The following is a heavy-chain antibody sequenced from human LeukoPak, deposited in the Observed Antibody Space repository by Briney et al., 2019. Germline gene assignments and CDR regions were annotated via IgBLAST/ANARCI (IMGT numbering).Heavy chain of an antibody. V-gene: IGHV3-30-3*01. CDR3: AREAYYYDSSGSLGY. J-gene: IGHJ4*02. CDR1: GFTFSSYA. CDR2: ISYDGSNK. Sequence: GGSPRLSCAASGFTFSSYAMHWVRQAPGKGLEWVAVISYDGSNKYYADSVKGRFTISRDNSKNTLYLQMNSLRAEDTAVYYCAREAYYYDSSGSLGYWGQGTLVTVSS. D-gene: IGHD3-22*01.